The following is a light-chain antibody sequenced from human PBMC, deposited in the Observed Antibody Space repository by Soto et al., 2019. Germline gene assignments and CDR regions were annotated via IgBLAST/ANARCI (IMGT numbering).Light chain of an antibody. Sequence: EIVLTQSPGTLSLYPGERATLSCRASQSVSNNYLAWYQQKPGQAPRLLIYSVSTRAAGIPARFSGSGSGTEFTLTINSLQAEDFAIYYCQQYNKWPPWTFGQGTKVDIK. CDR2: SVS. J-gene: IGKJ1*01. CDR1: QSVSNN. CDR3: QQYNKWPPWT. V-gene: IGKV3-15*01.